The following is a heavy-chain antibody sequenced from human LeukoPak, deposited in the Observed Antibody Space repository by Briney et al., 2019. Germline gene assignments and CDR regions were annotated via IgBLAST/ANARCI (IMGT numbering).Heavy chain of an antibody. J-gene: IGHJ6*02. Sequence: SNSGYYWGWIRQPPGKGLEWLANIKEDGSKKYYVDSVKGRFTISRDNAKNSLYLQMDSLRAEDTAVYYCARDPGRQYSSVADVWGQGTTVTASS. CDR3: ARDPGRQYSSVADV. V-gene: IGHV3-7*03. CDR1: SNSGYY. D-gene: IGHD6-19*01. CDR2: IKEDGSKK.